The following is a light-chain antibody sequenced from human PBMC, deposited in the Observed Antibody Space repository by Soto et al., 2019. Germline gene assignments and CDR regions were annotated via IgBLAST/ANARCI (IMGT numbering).Light chain of an antibody. CDR2: AAS. J-gene: IGKJ1*01. V-gene: IGKV1-17*01. CDR1: QDIRND. Sequence: IQVTQSPSSLSASVGDRVTITCRASQDIRNDLGWYQQKPGKAPKLLIYAASTLHSGVPSRFSGSGSGTEFTLTIGSLQPDDFATYYCQQYNSYSFGQGSKADIK. CDR3: QQYNSYS.